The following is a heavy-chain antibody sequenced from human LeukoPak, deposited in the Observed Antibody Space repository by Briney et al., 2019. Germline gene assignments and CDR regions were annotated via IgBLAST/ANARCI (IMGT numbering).Heavy chain of an antibody. J-gene: IGHJ4*02. CDR3: AREGNYYDSSGYNVLGTYFDY. CDR1: GFTFSSYA. Sequence: GRSLRLSCAASGFTFSSYAMHWVRQAPGKGLEWVAVISYDGSNKYYADSVKGRFTISRDNSKNTLYLQMNSLRAEDTAVYYCAREGNYYDSSGYNVLGTYFDYWGQGTLVTVSS. V-gene: IGHV3-30-3*01. D-gene: IGHD3-22*01. CDR2: ISYDGSNK.